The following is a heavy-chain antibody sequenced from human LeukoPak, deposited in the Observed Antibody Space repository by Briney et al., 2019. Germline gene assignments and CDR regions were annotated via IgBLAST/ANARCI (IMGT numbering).Heavy chain of an antibody. Sequence: SGGALRLSCAASGFTFSNAWMSWVRQAPGKGLEWVGRIKSKTDGGTTDYAAPVKGRFTISRDDSKNTLYLQMNSLKTEDTAVYYCTTDYSARLYAFDIWGQGTMVTVSS. V-gene: IGHV3-15*01. J-gene: IGHJ3*02. CDR1: GFTFSNAW. D-gene: IGHD6-6*01. CDR3: TTDYSARLYAFDI. CDR2: IKSKTDGGTT.